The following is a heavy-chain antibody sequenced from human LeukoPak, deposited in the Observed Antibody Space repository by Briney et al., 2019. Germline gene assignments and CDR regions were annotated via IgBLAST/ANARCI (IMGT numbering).Heavy chain of an antibody. CDR1: GFSVSTNY. CDR2: IYDGGDT. V-gene: IGHV3-53*04. D-gene: IGHD6-19*01. Sequence: GGSLRLSCTASGFSVSTNYMSWVRQAPGKGLEWVSLIYDGGDTFYSDSMKGRFTISRHNSKNTLYLQMNSLRAEDTALYYCARDRSSGWFDYWGQGTLVTVS. J-gene: IGHJ4*02. CDR3: ARDRSSGWFDY.